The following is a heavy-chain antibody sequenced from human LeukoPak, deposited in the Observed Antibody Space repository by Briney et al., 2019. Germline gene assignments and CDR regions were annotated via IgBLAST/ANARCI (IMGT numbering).Heavy chain of an antibody. CDR1: GFVFSRHA. V-gene: IGHV3-23*01. CDR2: ISGSGGST. J-gene: IGHJ4*02. D-gene: IGHD3-22*01. Sequence: GGSLRLPCAASGFVFSRHAMSWVRQAPGKGLEWVSAISGSGGSTYYADSVKGRFTISRDNSKNTLYLQMNSLRAEDTAVYYCAKWDTYYDSSGYYFYWGQGTLVTVSS. CDR3: AKWDTYYDSSGYYFY.